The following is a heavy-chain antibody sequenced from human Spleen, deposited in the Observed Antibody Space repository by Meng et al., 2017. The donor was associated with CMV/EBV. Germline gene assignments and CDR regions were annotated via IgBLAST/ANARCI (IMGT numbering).Heavy chain of an antibody. CDR3: ARERYCTSTSCPGVFDY. V-gene: IGHV1-18*01. CDR2: ISAYNGRT. Sequence: YTFTSNPISWVRQAPGQGLEWMGWISAYNGRTNYAQKIQGRVTMTTETSTNTASMELRSLKSDDTAVYYCARERYCTSTSCPGVFDYWGQGTLVTVS. D-gene: IGHD2-2*01. CDR1: YTFTSNP. J-gene: IGHJ4*02.